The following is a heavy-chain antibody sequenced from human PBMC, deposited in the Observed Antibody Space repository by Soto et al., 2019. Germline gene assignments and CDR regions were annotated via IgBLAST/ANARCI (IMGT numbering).Heavy chain of an antibody. CDR2: ISHSGST. Sequence: QVLLQESGSGLVKPAQTLSLTCVVSGDSISSSVYSWSWIRQPPGKGLEWIGYISHSGSTYYNPSLKSRVTISVDAAKNQFSLNLSSVTAAATAVYYCAREYAINWFDPWGQGALVTVSS. CDR3: AREYAINWFDP. V-gene: IGHV4-30-2*01. CDR1: GDSISSSVYS. J-gene: IGHJ5*02. D-gene: IGHD2-2*01.